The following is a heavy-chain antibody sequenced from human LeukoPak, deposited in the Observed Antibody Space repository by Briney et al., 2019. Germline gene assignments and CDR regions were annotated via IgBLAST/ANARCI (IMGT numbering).Heavy chain of an antibody. Sequence: GRSLRLSCAASGFTFSSYSMNWVRQAPGKGLEWVSSISSSSSYIYYADSVKGRFTISRDNAKNSLYLQMNSLRAEDTAVYYCARDETIRLGYCTNGVCYPDYWGRGTLVTVSS. CDR2: ISSSSSYI. CDR1: GFTFSSYS. D-gene: IGHD2-8*01. J-gene: IGHJ4*02. CDR3: ARDETIRLGYCTNGVCYPDY. V-gene: IGHV3-21*01.